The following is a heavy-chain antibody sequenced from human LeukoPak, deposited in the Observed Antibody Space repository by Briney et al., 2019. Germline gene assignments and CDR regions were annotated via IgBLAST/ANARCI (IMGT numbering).Heavy chain of an antibody. CDR3: ARDRGGIGDAFDI. J-gene: IGHJ3*02. D-gene: IGHD3-16*01. V-gene: IGHV1-69*04. Sequence: GASVKVSCKASGGTFSSYTISWVRQAPGQGLEWMGRIIPILGIANYAQKFQGRVTITADKPTSTAYMELSSLRSEDTAVYYCARDRGGIGDAFDIWGQGTMVTVSS. CDR1: GGTFSSYT. CDR2: IIPILGIA.